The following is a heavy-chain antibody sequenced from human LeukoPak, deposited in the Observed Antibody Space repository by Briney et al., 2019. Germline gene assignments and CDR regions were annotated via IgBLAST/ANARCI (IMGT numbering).Heavy chain of an antibody. Sequence: VXXAPXXGLEGMGWINPNSGGTNYAQKFQGRVTMTRDTSISTAYMELSRLRSDDTAVYYCAREAGLDWFDPWGQGTLVTVSS. J-gene: IGHJ5*02. CDR2: INPNSGGT. CDR3: AREAGLDWFDP. D-gene: IGHD2-21*01. V-gene: IGHV1-2*02.